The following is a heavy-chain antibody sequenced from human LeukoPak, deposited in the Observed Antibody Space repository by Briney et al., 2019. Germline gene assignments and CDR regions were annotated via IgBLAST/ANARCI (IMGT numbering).Heavy chain of an antibody. Sequence: SETLSLTCSVSGGSIGSSSHFWGWIRQPPGKGLEWIGSIYYSGNTYYNPSLKSRVTMSVDTSKNHFSLKVTSVTAADTAMYYCARHENIVVVAAATAFDYWGQGTLVTVSS. V-gene: IGHV4-39*01. CDR1: GGSIGSSSHF. CDR2: IYYSGNT. D-gene: IGHD2-15*01. J-gene: IGHJ4*02. CDR3: ARHENIVVVAAATAFDY.